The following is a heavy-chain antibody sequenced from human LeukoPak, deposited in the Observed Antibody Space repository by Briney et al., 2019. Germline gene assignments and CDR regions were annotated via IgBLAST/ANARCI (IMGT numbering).Heavy chain of an antibody. J-gene: IGHJ2*01. CDR3: AREAHIVVVPAVPRYFDL. CDR2: IYHSGST. Sequence: PSETLSLTCTVSGGSISSGGYYWSWIRQPPGKGLEWIGYIYHSGSTYYNPSLKSRVTISVDRSKNQFSLKLSSVTAADTAVYYCAREAHIVVVPAVPRYFDLWGRGTLVTVSS. V-gene: IGHV4-30-2*01. CDR1: GGSISSGGYY. D-gene: IGHD2-2*01.